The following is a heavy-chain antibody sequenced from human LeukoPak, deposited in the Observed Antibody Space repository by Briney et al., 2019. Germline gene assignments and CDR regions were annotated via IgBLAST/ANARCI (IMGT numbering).Heavy chain of an antibody. CDR3: AREYVGPWYFDY. J-gene: IGHJ4*02. CDR1: GFTFSSYS. CDR2: ISSSRSYI. Sequence: PGGSLRLSCAASGFTFSSYSMNWVRQAPGKGREWVSSISSSRSYIYYADSVKGRFTISRDNAKNSMYLQMNSLRAEDTAVYYCAREYVGPWYFDYWGQGTLVTVSS. D-gene: IGHD1-26*01. V-gene: IGHV3-21*01.